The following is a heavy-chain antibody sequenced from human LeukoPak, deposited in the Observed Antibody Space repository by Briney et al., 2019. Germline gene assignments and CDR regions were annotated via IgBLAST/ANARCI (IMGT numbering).Heavy chain of an antibody. CDR1: GRSISSYY. Sequence: SETLSLTCTVSGRSISSYYWSWIRQPAGKGLEWIGRIYTSGSTNYNPSLKSRVTMSVDTSKNQFSLKLTYVTAADTAVYYCAKDPHTGIAPDYWGQGTLVTVSS. CDR2: IYTSGST. D-gene: IGHD5-18*01. V-gene: IGHV4-4*07. CDR3: AKDPHTGIAPDY. J-gene: IGHJ4*02.